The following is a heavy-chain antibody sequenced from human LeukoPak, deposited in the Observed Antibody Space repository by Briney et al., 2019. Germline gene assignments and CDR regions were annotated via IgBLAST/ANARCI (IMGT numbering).Heavy chain of an antibody. CDR2: INYSGST. D-gene: IGHD3-22*01. V-gene: IGHV4-59*01. CDR3: ARGDDSSGYFDY. Sequence: SETLSLTCTVSGGSMSSYYWSWIRQPPGKGLEWIGYINYSGSTNYNPSLKSRVTISVDTSKNQFSLKLSSVTAADTAVYYCARGDDSSGYFDYWGQGTLVTVSS. CDR1: GGSMSSYY. J-gene: IGHJ4*02.